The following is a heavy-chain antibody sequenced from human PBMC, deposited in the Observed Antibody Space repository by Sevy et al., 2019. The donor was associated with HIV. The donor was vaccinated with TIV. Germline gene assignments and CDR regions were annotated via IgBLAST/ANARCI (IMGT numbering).Heavy chain of an antibody. CDR1: GFTFSTYS. CDR3: ARAPCNWSYGFLDY. D-gene: IGHD5-18*01. CDR2: ISSSSNIL. J-gene: IGHJ4*02. V-gene: IGHV3-48*02. Sequence: GGSLRLSCAASGFTFSTYSMNWVRQAPGKGLEWVSYISSSSNILYYADSVKGRFTISRDNAKKSLYLQMNSLRDEDTAVYYCARAPCNWSYGFLDYWGQGTLVTVSS.